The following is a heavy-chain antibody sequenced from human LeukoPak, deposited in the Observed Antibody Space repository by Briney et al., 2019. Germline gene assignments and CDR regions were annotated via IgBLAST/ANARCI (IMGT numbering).Heavy chain of an antibody. D-gene: IGHD6-13*01. CDR2: IYYSGST. CDR1: GGSFSGYY. CDR3: ARAGGSSSWYRFDAFDI. V-gene: IGHV4-59*01. Sequence: SETLSLTCAVYGGSFSGYYWSWIRQPPGKGLEWIGYIYYSGSTNYNPSLKSRVTISVDTSKNQFSLKLSSVTAADTAVYYCARAGGSSSWYRFDAFDIWGQGTMVTVSS. J-gene: IGHJ3*02.